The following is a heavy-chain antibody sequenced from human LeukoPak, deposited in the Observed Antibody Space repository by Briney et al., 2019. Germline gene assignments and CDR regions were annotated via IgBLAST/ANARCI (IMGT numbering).Heavy chain of an antibody. D-gene: IGHD5-12*01. J-gene: IGHJ4*02. CDR2: IYSGGST. V-gene: IGHV3-53*01. CDR1: GFTVSSNY. Sequence: PGGSLRLSCAASGFTVSSNYMSWVRQAPGKGLEWVSVIYSGGSTYYADSVKGRFTISRDNSKNTLYLQMNSLRAEDTAVYYCATTPGGYDPGGYYFDYWGQGTLVTVSS. CDR3: ATTPGGYDPGGYYFDY.